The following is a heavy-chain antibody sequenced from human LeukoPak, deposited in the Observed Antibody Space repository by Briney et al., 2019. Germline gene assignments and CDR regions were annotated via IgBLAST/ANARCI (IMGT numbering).Heavy chain of an antibody. J-gene: IGHJ4*02. V-gene: IGHV3-23*05. CDR3: AKNYGDYADDYFDY. CDR2: ISSST. Sequence: GGSLRLSCAASGFTLSSYAMSWVRQVPAKGLEWVSAISSSTYYADFVEGRLTISRDNSKNTLYLQMNSLRAEDTAVYYCAKNYGDYADDYFDYWGQGTLVTVSS. D-gene: IGHD4-17*01. CDR1: GFTLSSYA.